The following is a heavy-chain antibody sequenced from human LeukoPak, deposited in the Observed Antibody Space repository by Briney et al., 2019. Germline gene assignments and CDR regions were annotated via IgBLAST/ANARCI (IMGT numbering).Heavy chain of an antibody. CDR2: INAGNGNT. V-gene: IGHV1-3*03. J-gene: IGHJ4*02. CDR3: ARARQLVLIDY. Sequence: ASVKVACKASGYTFTSYAMHWVRQAPGQRLEWMGWINAGNGNTKYSQEFQGRVTITRDTSASTAYMELSSLRSEDMAVYYCARARQLVLIDYWGQGTLVTVSS. CDR1: GYTFTSYA. D-gene: IGHD6-13*01.